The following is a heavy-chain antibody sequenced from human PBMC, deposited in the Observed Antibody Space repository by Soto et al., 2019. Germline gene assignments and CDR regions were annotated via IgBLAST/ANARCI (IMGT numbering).Heavy chain of an antibody. V-gene: IGHV3-23*01. CDR2: ISGSGGST. CDR3: AKRWALGYCSGGSCLFHLDY. Sequence: GGSLRLSCAASGFTFSSYAMSWVRQAPGKGLEWVSAISGSGGSTYYADSVKGRFTISRDNSKNTLYLQMNSLRAEDTAVYYCAKRWALGYCSGGSCLFHLDYWGQGTLVTVSS. D-gene: IGHD2-15*01. J-gene: IGHJ4*02. CDR1: GFTFSSYA.